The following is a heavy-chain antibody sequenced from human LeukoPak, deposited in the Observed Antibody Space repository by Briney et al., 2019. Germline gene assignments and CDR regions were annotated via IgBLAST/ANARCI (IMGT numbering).Heavy chain of an antibody. D-gene: IGHD1-26*01. Sequence: GESLKISCSGSGYSFSSYWITWVRQMPGKGLEWMGIIYPGDSETKYSPSFQGQVTFSADKSISTAYLQWSSLKASDTAMYYCARHRVGASLYYFDYWGQGTLVTVSS. CDR1: GYSFSSYW. CDR3: ARHRVGASLYYFDY. CDR2: IYPGDSET. V-gene: IGHV5-51*01. J-gene: IGHJ4*02.